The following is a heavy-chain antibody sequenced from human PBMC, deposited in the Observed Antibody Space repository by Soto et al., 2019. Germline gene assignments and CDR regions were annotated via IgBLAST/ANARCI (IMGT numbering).Heavy chain of an antibody. Sequence: QVQLVQSGAEVKKPGASVKVSCKASGYTFTSYGISWVRQAPGQGLEWMGWISAYNGNTNYAQKLQGRVTMTTDPSTSTAYMELRSLRSDDTAVYYCARVILPSSENYYYYYYMDVWGKGTTVTVSS. CDR2: ISAYNGNT. V-gene: IGHV1-18*01. D-gene: IGHD6-6*01. CDR1: GYTFTSYG. J-gene: IGHJ6*03. CDR3: ARVILPSSENYYYYYYMDV.